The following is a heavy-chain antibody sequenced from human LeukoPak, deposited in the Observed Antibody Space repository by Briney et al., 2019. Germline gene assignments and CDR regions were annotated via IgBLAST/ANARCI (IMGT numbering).Heavy chain of an antibody. J-gene: IGHJ3*02. V-gene: IGHV1-46*01. D-gene: IGHD5-24*01. Sequence: ASVKVSCKASGFTFTNYKRHWVRQAPGQGLDWMGIINPSGGSTNYAQNFQARVTMTRDTSTSTVYMELSSLRSEDTAVYYCARVRDGYNDAYDIWGQGTMVTVPS. CDR3: ARVRDGYNDAYDI. CDR2: INPSGGST. CDR1: GFTFTNYK.